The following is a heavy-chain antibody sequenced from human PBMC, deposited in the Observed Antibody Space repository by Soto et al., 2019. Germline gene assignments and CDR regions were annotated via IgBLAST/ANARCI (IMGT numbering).Heavy chain of an antibody. CDR2: ISSSSSYI. CDR3: ASKPTSWASSSRWRWS. D-gene: IGHD6-13*01. J-gene: IGHJ5*02. V-gene: IGHV3-21*01. CDR1: GFTFSSYS. Sequence: EVQLVESGGGLVKPGGSLRLSCAASGFTFSSYSMNWVRQAPGKGLEWVSSISSSSSYIYYADSVKGRFTISRDNAKNSLYLQMNSLRAEDTAVYYCASKPTSWASSSRWRWSWGQGTLVTVSS.